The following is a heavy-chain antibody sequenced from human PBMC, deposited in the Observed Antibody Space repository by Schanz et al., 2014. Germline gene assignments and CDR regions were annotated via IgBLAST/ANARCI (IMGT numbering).Heavy chain of an antibody. J-gene: IGHJ3*02. Sequence: QVQLVQSGAEVKKPGASVKVSCKSSGGTFSSYAISWVRQAPGQGLEWMGRIIPILGIATYAQKFQGRLTITADKSTSTAYMELSSLRSEDTAMYYCARGGGPEDVVDIWGQGTILTVSS. CDR3: ARGGGPEDVVDI. CDR1: GGTFSSYA. D-gene: IGHD5-12*01. CDR2: IIPILGIA. V-gene: IGHV1-69*04.